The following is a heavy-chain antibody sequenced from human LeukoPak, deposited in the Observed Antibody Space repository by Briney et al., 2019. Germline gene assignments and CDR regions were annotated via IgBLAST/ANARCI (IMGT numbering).Heavy chain of an antibody. J-gene: IGHJ4*02. CDR2: IYHSGST. V-gene: IGHV4-38-2*02. Sequence: SETLSLTCTVSGYSISSGYYWGWIRQPPGKGLEWIGSIYHSGSTYYNPSLKSRVTISVDTSKNQFSLKLSSVTAADTAVYYCARAPMYYNDSSGLDYYFDYWGQGTLVTVSS. CDR3: ARAPMYYNDSSGLDYYFDY. D-gene: IGHD3-22*01. CDR1: GYSISSGYY.